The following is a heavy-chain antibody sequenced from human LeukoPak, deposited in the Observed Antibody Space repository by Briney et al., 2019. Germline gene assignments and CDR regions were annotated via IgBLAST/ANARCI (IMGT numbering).Heavy chain of an antibody. Sequence: GGSLRLSCAASGFTFSSYSMNWVRQAPGKGLEWVSSISSSSSYIYYADSVKGRFTISRDNAKNSLYLQMNSLRAEDTAVYYCARGAVLLWFGELTREPYFDYWGQGTLVTVSS. V-gene: IGHV3-21*01. J-gene: IGHJ4*02. CDR2: ISSSSSYI. CDR1: GFTFSSYS. CDR3: ARGAVLLWFGELTREPYFDY. D-gene: IGHD3-10*01.